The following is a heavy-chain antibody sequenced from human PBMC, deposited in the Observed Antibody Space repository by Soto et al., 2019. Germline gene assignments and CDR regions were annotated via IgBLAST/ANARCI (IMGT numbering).Heavy chain of an antibody. V-gene: IGHV4-31*03. D-gene: IGHD6-6*01. CDR3: ARAKLKSAFDI. J-gene: IGHJ3*02. Sequence: QVQLQESGPGLVKPSQTLSLTCTVSGGSISSGGYYWSWIRQHPGKGLEWIGYIYYSGSTYYNPSLKSRFTISVDPSKTQFSLKLSCVTAADTAVYYCARAKLKSAFDIGGKGTMVPVSS. CDR1: GGSISSGGYY. CDR2: IYYSGST.